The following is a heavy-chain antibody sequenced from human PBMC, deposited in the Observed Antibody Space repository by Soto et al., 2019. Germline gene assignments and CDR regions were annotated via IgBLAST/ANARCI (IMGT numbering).Heavy chain of an antibody. V-gene: IGHV3-11*01. D-gene: IGHD2-2*01. CDR1: GFTFSDYY. J-gene: IGHJ6*03. CDR2: ISSSGSTI. CDR3: ARRASSIVVVPAAILNYYYMDV. Sequence: GGSLRLSCAASGFTFSDYYMSWIRQAPGKGLEWVSYISSSGSTIYYADSVKGRFTISRDNAKNSLYLQMNSLRAEDTAVYYCARRASSIVVVPAAILNYYYMDVWGKGTTVTVSS.